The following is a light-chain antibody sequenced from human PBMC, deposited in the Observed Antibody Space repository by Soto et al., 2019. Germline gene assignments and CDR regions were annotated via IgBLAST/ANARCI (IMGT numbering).Light chain of an antibody. V-gene: IGLV2-8*01. Sequence: QSALTQPPSASGSPGQSVAISCTGTSSDVGAYNFVSWYQQHPGKAPKLMISAVSQRPSGVPDRFSGSKSGSTASLTISGLQADDEADYFCCSYTASDIWVFGGGTKVTVL. CDR2: AVS. J-gene: IGLJ3*02. CDR3: CSYTASDIWV. CDR1: SSDVGAYNF.